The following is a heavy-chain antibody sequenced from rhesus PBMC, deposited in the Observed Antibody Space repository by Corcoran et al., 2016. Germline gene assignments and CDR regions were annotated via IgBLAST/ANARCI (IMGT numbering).Heavy chain of an antibody. D-gene: IGHD6-31*01. V-gene: IGHV4-173*01. CDR1: GGSISSNY. Sequence: QLQLQESGPGLVKPSETLSLTCAVAGGSISSNYWSWIRQPPGKGLVWIGRISGSGGSTDYNPSRKSRVTISTDTSKNQFSLKLSSVAAADTAVYYCARDRRIAAAGTGFDYWGQGVLVTVSS. CDR2: ISGSGGST. J-gene: IGHJ4*01. CDR3: ARDRRIAAAGTGFDY.